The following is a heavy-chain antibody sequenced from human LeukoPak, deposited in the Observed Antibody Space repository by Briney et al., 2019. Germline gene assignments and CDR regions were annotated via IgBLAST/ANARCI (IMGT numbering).Heavy chain of an antibody. CDR1: GYSISSGYY. CDR3: ARRLRGAMVRGVCNWFDP. CDR2: IYHSGST. D-gene: IGHD3-10*01. V-gene: IGHV4-38-2*01. Sequence: SETLSLTCAVSGYSISSGYYWGWIRQPPGKGLEWIGSIYHSGSTYYNPSLKSRVTISVDTSKNQFSLKLSSVTAADTAVYYCARRLRGAMVRGVCNWFDPWGQGTLVTVSS. J-gene: IGHJ5*02.